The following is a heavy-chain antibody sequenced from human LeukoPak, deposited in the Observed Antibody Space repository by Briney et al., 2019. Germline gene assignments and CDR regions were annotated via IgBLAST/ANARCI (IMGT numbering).Heavy chain of an antibody. J-gene: IGHJ3*02. D-gene: IGHD1-1*01. CDR1: GFTFSSYE. V-gene: IGHV3-48*03. Sequence: GGSLRLSCAASGFTFSSYEMNWVRQAPGKGLEWVSYISSSGSTIYYADSVKGRFTISRDNAKNSLYLQMNSLRAEDTAVYYCARDLNWPLGAFDIWGQGTMVTISS. CDR3: ARDLNWPLGAFDI. CDR2: ISSSGSTI.